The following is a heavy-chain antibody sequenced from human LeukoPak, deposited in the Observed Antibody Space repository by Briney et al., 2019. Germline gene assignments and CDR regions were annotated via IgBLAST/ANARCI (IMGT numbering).Heavy chain of an antibody. Sequence: PGGSLRLSCAASGSTFSRYGMHWVRQAPGKGLEWVAFIRYDGSNKYYADSVKGRFTISRDNSKNTLYLQMNSLRAEDTAVYYCAKEIWPTVTTPGWTYFDYWGQGALVTVSS. CDR2: IRYDGSNK. D-gene: IGHD4-17*01. CDR1: GSTFSRYG. V-gene: IGHV3-30*02. CDR3: AKEIWPTVTTPGWTYFDY. J-gene: IGHJ4*02.